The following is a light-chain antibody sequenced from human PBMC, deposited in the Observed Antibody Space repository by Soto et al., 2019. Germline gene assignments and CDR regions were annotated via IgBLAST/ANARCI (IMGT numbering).Light chain of an antibody. CDR3: QQRGDWPPIT. J-gene: IGKJ5*01. CDR1: QGVSTF. Sequence: EIVLTQSPATLSLSPGERAILSCRASQGVSTFLAWFQQKPGQPPRLLIYNASNRTTGIPARFSGSGSGTDFTLTISSLEPEDFAVYYCQQRGDWPPITFGQGTRLENK. CDR2: NAS. V-gene: IGKV3-11*01.